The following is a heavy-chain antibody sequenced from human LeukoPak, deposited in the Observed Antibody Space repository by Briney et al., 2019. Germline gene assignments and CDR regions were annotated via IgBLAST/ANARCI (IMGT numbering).Heavy chain of an antibody. CDR3: ARIPGDRPDD. Sequence: SETLSLTSAVSGASMSSYYWTWIRQPPGKGLEWVGYMYFGERTNYNPSLKSRATISIDTSKKQFSLNLKSVTAADTAVYYCARIPGDRPDDWGQGTLVTVS. V-gene: IGHV4-59*01. D-gene: IGHD7-27*01. CDR2: MYFGERT. CDR1: GASMSSYY. J-gene: IGHJ4*02.